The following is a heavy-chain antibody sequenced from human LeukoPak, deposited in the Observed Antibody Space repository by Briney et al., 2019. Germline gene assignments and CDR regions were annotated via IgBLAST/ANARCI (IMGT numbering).Heavy chain of an antibody. D-gene: IGHD3-9*01. CDR2: ISGSGGST. CDR1: GFTFSSYA. CDR3: AKDRPYDILTGYYTPYFDY. Sequence: PGGSLRLSCAASGFTFSSYAMSWVRQAPGKGLERVSAISGSGGSTYYADSVKGRFTISRDNSKNTLYLQMNSLRAEDTAVYYCAKDRPYDILTGYYTPYFDYWGQGTLVTVSS. V-gene: IGHV3-23*01. J-gene: IGHJ4*02.